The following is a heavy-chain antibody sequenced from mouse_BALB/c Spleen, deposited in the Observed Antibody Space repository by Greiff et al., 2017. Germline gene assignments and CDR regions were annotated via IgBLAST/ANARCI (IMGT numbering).Heavy chain of an antibody. CDR1: GYTFTSYW. Sequence: VQLKESGAELVKPGASVKLSCKASGYTFTSYWMHWVKQRPGQGLEWIGEIDPSDSYTNYNQKFKGKATLTVDKSSSTAYMQLSSLTSEDSAVYYCASRRYYAMDYWGQGTSVTVSS. V-gene: IGHV1-69*02. J-gene: IGHJ4*01. CDR3: ASRRYYAMDY. CDR2: IDPSDSYT.